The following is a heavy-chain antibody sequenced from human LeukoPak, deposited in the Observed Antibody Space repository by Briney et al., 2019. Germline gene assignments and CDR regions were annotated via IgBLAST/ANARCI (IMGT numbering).Heavy chain of an antibody. D-gene: IGHD3-22*01. CDR3: ARGFLIYFYDYSDYYFSQSPDAFDI. J-gene: IGHJ3*02. Sequence: PSETLSLTCAVYGGSFNDSYWSWIRQSPGKGLAWLGDISHDGITNYNPPLKSRVTLSIDTSKNQFSLRLNSVTAADTAVYYCARGFLIYFYDYSDYYFSQSPDAFDIWGQGTMVTVSS. V-gene: IGHV4-34*01. CDR2: ISHDGIT. CDR1: GGSFNDSY.